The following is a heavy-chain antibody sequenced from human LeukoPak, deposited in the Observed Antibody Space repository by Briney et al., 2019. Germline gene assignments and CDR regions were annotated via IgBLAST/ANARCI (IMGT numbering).Heavy chain of an antibody. CDR3: ARAGSLLNNYDY. Sequence: GGSLRLSCAASGFTFSSYSMNWVRQAPGKGLEWVSSISSSSSYIYYADSVKGRFTISRDNAKNSLYLQMNSLRAEDTAVYYCARAGSLLNNYDYWGQGTLVTVSS. J-gene: IGHJ4*02. CDR2: ISSSSSYI. D-gene: IGHD2-15*01. CDR1: GFTFSSYS. V-gene: IGHV3-21*01.